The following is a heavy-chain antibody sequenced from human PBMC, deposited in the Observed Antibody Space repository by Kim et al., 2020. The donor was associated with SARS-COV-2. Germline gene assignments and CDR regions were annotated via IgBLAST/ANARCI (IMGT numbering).Heavy chain of an antibody. CDR2: ISYDGSNK. CDR3: ARGYCSSTSCYFYYYYY. J-gene: IGHJ6*01. V-gene: IGHV3-30*03. Sequence: GGSLRLSCAASGFTFSSYGMHWVRQAPGKGLEWVAVISYDGSNKYYADSVKGRFTISRDNSKNTLYLQMNSLRAEDTAVYYCARGYCSSTSCYFYYYYY. CDR1: GFTFSSYG. D-gene: IGHD2-2*01.